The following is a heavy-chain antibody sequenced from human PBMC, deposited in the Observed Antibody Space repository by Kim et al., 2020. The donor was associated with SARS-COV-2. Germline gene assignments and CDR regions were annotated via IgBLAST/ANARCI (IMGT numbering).Heavy chain of an antibody. V-gene: IGHV3-23*01. J-gene: IGHJ4*02. CDR1: GFTFSNYA. Sequence: GGSLRLSCAASGFTFSNYAMSWVRQAPGKGLEWVSIISGSSGTNTNYADSVKGRFTISRDNSKNTLYLQMNSLRAEDTALYYCAKSLEPSWVHFCYYWGPSTLVPVSS. CDR2: ISGSSGTNT. CDR3: AKSLEPSWVHFCYY. D-gene: IGHD3-10*01.